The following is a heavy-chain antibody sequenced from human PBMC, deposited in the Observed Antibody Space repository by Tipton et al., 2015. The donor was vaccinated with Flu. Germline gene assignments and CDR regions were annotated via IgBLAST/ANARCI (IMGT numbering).Heavy chain of an antibody. J-gene: IGHJ4*02. D-gene: IGHD2-15*01. CDR3: ARYVTDYGSLAYFDY. CDR1: GGSISSGGYY. Sequence: TLSLTCTVSGGSISSGGYYWSWIRQHPGKGLEWIGYIYNSESTYYGPSLQSRVTISVDTSMNQFSLKLTSVTAADSAVYYCARYVTDYGSLAYFDYWGQGTLVAVSS. V-gene: IGHV4-31*03. CDR2: IYNSEST.